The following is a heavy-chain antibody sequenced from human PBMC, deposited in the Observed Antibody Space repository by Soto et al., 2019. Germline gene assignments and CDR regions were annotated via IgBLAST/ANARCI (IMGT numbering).Heavy chain of an antibody. V-gene: IGHV3-33*01. CDR1: GFMFSNHS. CDR2: IWSDGNNR. J-gene: IGHJ4*02. CDR3: VRGDNWNDEASDY. D-gene: IGHD1-1*01. Sequence: QVQLVESGGGVVQPGRSLRLSCAASGFMFSNHSMHWVRQAPGKGLEWVAVIWSDGNNRYYADSVKGRFTISRDNSKNTVYLKMNSLRAEDTAVYYCVRGDNWNDEASDYWGQGTLVTVSS.